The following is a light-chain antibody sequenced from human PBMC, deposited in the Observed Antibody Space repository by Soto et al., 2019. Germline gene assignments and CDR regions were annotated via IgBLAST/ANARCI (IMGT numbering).Light chain of an antibody. J-gene: IGKJ1*01. CDR1: QSLLHSNGYNS. CDR3: MQALHTPKT. CDR2: LGS. V-gene: IGKV2-28*01. Sequence: DIVMTQSPLSLPVTPGEPASISCRSSQSLLHSNGYNSLDWYLQKPGQSPQLLIYLGSNRASGVPDRFSGSGSGTDFTLKISRVEAEDVGVYYCMQALHTPKTFGQGTKVEIK.